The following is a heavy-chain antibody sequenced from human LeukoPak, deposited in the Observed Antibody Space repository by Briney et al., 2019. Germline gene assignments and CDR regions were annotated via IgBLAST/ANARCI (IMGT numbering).Heavy chain of an antibody. D-gene: IGHD3-3*01. Sequence: PSQTLSLTCTVSGGSISSYYWSWIRQPPGKGLEWIGYIYYSGSTNYNPSLKSRVTISVDTSKNQFSLKLSSVTAVVTAVYYCARDTSGYYGRYEHWGQGTLVTVSS. V-gene: IGHV4-59*01. CDR3: ARDTSGYYGRYEH. CDR2: IYYSGST. J-gene: IGHJ4*02. CDR1: GGSISSYY.